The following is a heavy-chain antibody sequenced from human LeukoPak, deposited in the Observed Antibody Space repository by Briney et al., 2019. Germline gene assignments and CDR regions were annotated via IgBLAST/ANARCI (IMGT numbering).Heavy chain of an antibody. D-gene: IGHD3-22*01. CDR3: ARVVGYYDSSGYYYIPDY. Sequence: GASVKVSCKASGYTFTSYGISWVRQAPGQGLEWMGWISAYNGSTNYAQKLQGRVTMTTDTSTSTAYMELRSLRSDDTAVYYCARVVGYYDSSGYYYIPDYWGQGTLVTVSS. CDR1: GYTFTSYG. J-gene: IGHJ4*02. CDR2: ISAYNGST. V-gene: IGHV1-18*01.